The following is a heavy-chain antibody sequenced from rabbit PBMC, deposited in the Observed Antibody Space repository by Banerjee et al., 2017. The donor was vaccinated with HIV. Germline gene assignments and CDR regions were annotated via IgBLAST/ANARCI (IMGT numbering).Heavy chain of an antibody. D-gene: IGHD3-1*01. CDR3: ARDGFIGGYFGL. J-gene: IGHJ4*01. Sequence: QSLEESGGDLVKPGGTLTLTCKASGIDFNSSYMCWVRQAPGKGLEWIGCIYAGGSGSTYYASWAKGRFTISKTASTTVTLQMTSLTAADTAMYFCARDGFIGGYFGLWGPGTRVTVS. V-gene: IGHV1S40*01. CDR2: IYAGGSGST. CDR1: GIDFNSSY.